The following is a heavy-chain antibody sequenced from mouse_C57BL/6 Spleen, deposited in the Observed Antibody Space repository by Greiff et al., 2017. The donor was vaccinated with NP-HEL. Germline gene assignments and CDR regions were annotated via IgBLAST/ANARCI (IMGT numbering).Heavy chain of an antibody. D-gene: IGHD2-5*01. J-gene: IGHJ3*01. Sequence: EVQLQQSGPVLVKPGASVKMSCKASGYTFTDYYMNWVKQSHGKSLEWIGVINPYNGGTSYNQKFKGKATLTVDKSSSTAYMEINSLTSEDSAVYYCAAYNNYESFAYWGQGTLVTVSA. CDR1: GYTFTDYY. CDR2: INPYNGGT. V-gene: IGHV1-19*01. CDR3: AAYNNYESFAY.